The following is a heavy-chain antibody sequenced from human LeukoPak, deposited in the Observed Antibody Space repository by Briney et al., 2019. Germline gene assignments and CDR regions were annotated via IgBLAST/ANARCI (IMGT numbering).Heavy chain of an antibody. V-gene: IGHV3-33*01. CDR1: GFTFSSYG. J-gene: IGHJ4*02. Sequence: PGGSLRLSCAASGFTFSSYGMHWVRQAPGKGLAWVEVIWYDGSNKYYADSVKGRFTISRDNSKNTLYLQMNSLRAEDTAVYYCARENRYSGSYYFDYWGQGTLVTVSS. CDR2: IWYDGSNK. CDR3: ARENRYSGSYYFDY. D-gene: IGHD1-26*01.